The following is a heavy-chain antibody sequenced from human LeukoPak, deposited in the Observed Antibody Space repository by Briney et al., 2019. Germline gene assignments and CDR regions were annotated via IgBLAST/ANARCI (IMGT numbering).Heavy chain of an antibody. Sequence: ASVKVSCKTSGYTFTDYGITWVRQAPGQGLEWMGWISGYNGDTNYARKLQGRVTMTTDTSTSTAYMELRSLRSDDTAVYYCARDGSITMVRGVQYYYYYYGMDVWGQGTTVTVSS. CDR3: ARDGSITMVRGVQYYYYYYGMDV. D-gene: IGHD3-10*01. J-gene: IGHJ6*02. CDR1: GYTFTDYG. V-gene: IGHV1-18*01. CDR2: ISGYNGDT.